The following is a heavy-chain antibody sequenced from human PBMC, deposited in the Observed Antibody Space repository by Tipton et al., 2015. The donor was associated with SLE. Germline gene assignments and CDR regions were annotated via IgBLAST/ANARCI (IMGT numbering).Heavy chain of an antibody. Sequence: TLSLTCTVSGGSISSHYWSWIRQPPGKGLEWIGNIYYSGSTNYNPSLKSRVTISVDTSKNQFSLKLSSVTAADTAVYYCARDSRATGMDVWGQGTTVTVSS. CDR2: IYYSGST. D-gene: IGHD5-12*01. CDR3: ARDSRATGMDV. V-gene: IGHV4-59*11. J-gene: IGHJ6*02. CDR1: GGSISSHY.